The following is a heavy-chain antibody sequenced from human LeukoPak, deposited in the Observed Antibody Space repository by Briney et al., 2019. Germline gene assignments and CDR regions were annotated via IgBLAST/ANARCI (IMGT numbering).Heavy chain of an antibody. Sequence: SETLSLTCTVSGGSISSGGYYWSWIQQPPGKGLEWIGYIYHSGSTYYNPSLKSRVTISVDRSKNQFSLKLSSVTAADTAVYYCARESYCSSTSCHGYYYYYMDVWGKGTTVTVSS. CDR2: IYHSGST. J-gene: IGHJ6*03. CDR1: GGSISSGGYY. V-gene: IGHV4-30-2*01. CDR3: ARESYCSSTSCHGYYYYYMDV. D-gene: IGHD2-2*01.